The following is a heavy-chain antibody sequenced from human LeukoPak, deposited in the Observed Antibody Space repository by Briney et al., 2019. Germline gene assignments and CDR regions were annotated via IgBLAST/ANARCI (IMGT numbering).Heavy chain of an antibody. Sequence: GGSLRLSCLASGFTFQNNAMHWVRQVPGKGLEWISAINWNSDTVDYAESLKGRFTISRDNAKNTLYLQMNSLRAEDTAVYYCARTYCSSTSCYQPPPFDYWGQGTLVTVSS. CDR1: GFTFQNNA. D-gene: IGHD2-2*01. CDR2: INWNSDTV. CDR3: ARTYCSSTSCYQPPPFDY. J-gene: IGHJ4*02. V-gene: IGHV3-9*01.